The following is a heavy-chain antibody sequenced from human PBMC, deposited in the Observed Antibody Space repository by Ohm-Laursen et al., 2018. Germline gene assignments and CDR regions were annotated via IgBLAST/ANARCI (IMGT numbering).Heavy chain of an antibody. CDR2: ISYDGSNK. V-gene: IGHV3-33*05. CDR3: TDTRWGTSWYLTY. J-gene: IGHJ4*02. D-gene: IGHD6-13*01. CDR1: GFTFSSYG. Sequence: SLRLSCTASGFTFSSYGMHWVRQAPGKGLEWVAVISYDGSNKYYADSVKGRFTISRDNSKNTLYLQMNSLKTEDTGIYYCTDTRWGTSWYLTYWGQGTLVSVSS.